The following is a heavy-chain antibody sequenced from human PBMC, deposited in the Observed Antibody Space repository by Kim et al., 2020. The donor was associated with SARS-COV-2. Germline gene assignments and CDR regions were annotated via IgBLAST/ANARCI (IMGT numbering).Heavy chain of an antibody. D-gene: IGHD6-13*01. Sequence: SETLSLTCAVSGGSISSSNWWSWVRQPPGKGLEWIGEIYHSGSTNYNPSLKSRVTISVDKSKNQFSLKLSSVTAADTAVYYCARLKSEEQQLVSYFDYWGQGTLVTVSS. CDR3: ARLKSEEQQLVSYFDY. CDR1: GGSISSSNW. CDR2: IYHSGST. J-gene: IGHJ4*02. V-gene: IGHV4-4*02.